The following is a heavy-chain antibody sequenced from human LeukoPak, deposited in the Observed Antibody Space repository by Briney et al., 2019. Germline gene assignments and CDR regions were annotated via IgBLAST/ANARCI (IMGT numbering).Heavy chain of an antibody. CDR3: ARDHGYCSGGSCYNLRDDDVDI. CDR2: ISAYNGNT. D-gene: IGHD2-15*01. CDR1: GYTFTSYG. Sequence: GASVKVSCKASGYTFTSYGISWVRQAPGQGLEWMAWISAYNGNTNYAQKLQGRVTMTTDTSTSTAYMELRSLRSDDTAVYYCARDHGYCSGGSCYNLRDDDVDIWGQGTMVTVSS. V-gene: IGHV1-18*01. J-gene: IGHJ3*02.